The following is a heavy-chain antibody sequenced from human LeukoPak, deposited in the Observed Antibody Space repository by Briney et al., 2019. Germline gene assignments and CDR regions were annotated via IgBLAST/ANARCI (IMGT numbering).Heavy chain of an antibody. Sequence: GGSLRLSCAASEFTFSSYTMNWVRQAPGKGLEWVSYISSSGSTIYYADSVKGRFTISRDNSKNTLYLQMNSLRPEDTAVYYCARDRHVYYDILTGYASYFEYWGQGALVTVSS. D-gene: IGHD3-9*01. V-gene: IGHV3-48*01. CDR2: ISSSGSTI. J-gene: IGHJ4*02. CDR3: ARDRHVYYDILTGYASYFEY. CDR1: EFTFSSYT.